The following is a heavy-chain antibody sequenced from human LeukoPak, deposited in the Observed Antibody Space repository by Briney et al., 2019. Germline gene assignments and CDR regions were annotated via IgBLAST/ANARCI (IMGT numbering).Heavy chain of an antibody. J-gene: IGHJ4*02. CDR1: GFTFSSYA. CDR3: AKGLSSATYYRVFFDH. Sequence: SGGSLRLSCAASGFTFSSYAMSWVRRAPGRGPEWVSTISDTGDGTYYADSVKGRFTISRDDSKNTLYLQMTSLRAEDTAVYYCAKGLSSATYYRVFFDHWGQGTLVTVSS. D-gene: IGHD1-26*01. CDR2: ISDTGDGT. V-gene: IGHV3-23*01.